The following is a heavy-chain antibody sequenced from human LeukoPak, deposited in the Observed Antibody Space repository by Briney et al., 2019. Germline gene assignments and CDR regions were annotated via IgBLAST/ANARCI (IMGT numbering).Heavy chain of an antibody. J-gene: IGHJ4*02. V-gene: IGHV3-21*01. CDR1: GFTFSSYS. Sequence: GGSLRLSCAASGFTFSSYSMNWVRQAPGKGLEWVSSISSSSSYIYYADSAKGRFTISRDNAKNSLYLQMNSLRAEDTAVYYCARDEPPDYLFDYWGQGTLVTVSS. CDR3: ARDEPPDYLFDY. D-gene: IGHD4-11*01. CDR2: ISSSSSYI.